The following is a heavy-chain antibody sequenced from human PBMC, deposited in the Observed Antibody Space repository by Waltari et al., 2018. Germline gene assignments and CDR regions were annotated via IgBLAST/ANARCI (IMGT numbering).Heavy chain of an antibody. Sequence: EVQLVESGGGLVQPGGSLRLSCSASGFTFSTYVMHWVRQAPGKGLEYVSAISSNGGSTYYADSVKGRVTISRDNSKNTLYLQMSSLRTEDTAVYYCVKDRELRFLEWLFSLDYWGQGTLVTVSS. CDR1: GFTFSTYV. CDR3: VKDRELRFLEWLFSLDY. V-gene: IGHV3-64D*08. CDR2: ISSNGGST. D-gene: IGHD3-3*01. J-gene: IGHJ4*02.